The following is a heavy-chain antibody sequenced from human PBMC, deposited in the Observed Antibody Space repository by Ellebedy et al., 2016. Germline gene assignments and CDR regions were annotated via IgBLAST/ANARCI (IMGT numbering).Heavy chain of an antibody. CDR3: ARAGIVVVTAILLWFDP. Sequence: SVKVSCXASGGTFSSYAISWVRQAPGQGLEWMGGIIPIFGTENYAKKFQGRVTITADESTSTAYMELSSLRSEDTAVYYCARAGIVVVTAILLWFDPWGQGTLVTVSS. D-gene: IGHD2-21*02. CDR2: IIPIFGTE. J-gene: IGHJ5*02. V-gene: IGHV1-69*13. CDR1: GGTFSSYA.